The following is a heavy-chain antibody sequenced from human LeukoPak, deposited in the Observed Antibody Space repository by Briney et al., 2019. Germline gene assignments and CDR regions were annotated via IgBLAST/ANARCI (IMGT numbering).Heavy chain of an antibody. J-gene: IGHJ4*02. Sequence: GGSLRLSCAASRFTFSSYGMSWVRQAPGKGLEWVSALSGSGGSTYYADSVKGRFTISRDNSKNTLYLQMNSLRAEDPAVYYCARAIEVDYGYYVILDYWGQGTLVTVSS. CDR1: RFTFSSYG. CDR3: ARAIEVDYGYYVILDY. D-gene: IGHD4-17*01. CDR2: LSGSGGST. V-gene: IGHV3-23*01.